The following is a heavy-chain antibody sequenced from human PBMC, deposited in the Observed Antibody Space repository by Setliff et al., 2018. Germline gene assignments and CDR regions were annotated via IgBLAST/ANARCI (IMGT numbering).Heavy chain of an antibody. V-gene: IGHV1-69*06. CDR2: VIPLLETT. Sequence: SVKVSCKASGDTFSTYALSWVRQAPGQGLEWMGGVIPLLETTKYAQKFQGRVTITADKSTSTGYMDVRSLTSDDTAVYYCARLVRYCTRTSCQRTPGAEYWGQGALVTVSS. CDR1: GDTFSTYA. CDR3: ARLVRYCTRTSCQRTPGAEY. D-gene: IGHD2-2*01. J-gene: IGHJ4*02.